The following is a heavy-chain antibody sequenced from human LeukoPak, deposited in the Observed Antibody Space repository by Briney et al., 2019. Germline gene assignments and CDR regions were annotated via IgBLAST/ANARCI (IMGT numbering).Heavy chain of an antibody. D-gene: IGHD2-2*01. Sequence: SETLSLTCTVSGGSISSYYWSWNRQPPGKGLEWIGYIYTSGSTNYNPSLKSRVTISVDTSKNQFSLKLSSVTAADTAVYYCARGYCSSTSCYYFDYWGQGTLVTVSS. CDR3: ARGYCSSTSCYYFDY. CDR2: IYTSGST. J-gene: IGHJ4*02. V-gene: IGHV4-4*09. CDR1: GGSISSYY.